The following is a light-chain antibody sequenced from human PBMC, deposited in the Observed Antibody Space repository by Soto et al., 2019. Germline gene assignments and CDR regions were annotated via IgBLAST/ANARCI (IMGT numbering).Light chain of an antibody. J-gene: IGKJ5*01. Sequence: IVLTQSPATLSLTPGETATLSCRASQSINIDLAWYQQKPGQPPRLVIYDGSKRGTGIPARFSGSGSGTDFTLTISRLEPEDFAVYYCQQRRKWPPDFGQGTRLEIK. CDR2: DGS. V-gene: IGKV3-11*01. CDR1: QSINID. CDR3: QQRRKWPPD.